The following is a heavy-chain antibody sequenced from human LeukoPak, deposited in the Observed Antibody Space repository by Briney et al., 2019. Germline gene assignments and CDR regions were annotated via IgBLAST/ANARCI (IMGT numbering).Heavy chain of an antibody. Sequence: SQTLSLTCAISGDSVSNSGAAWNWIRQSPSRGLEWLGRTYYRSTWYFDYAVFVESRLTVNPDTSKNQFSLRLSSVTPDDTAVYYCARDPPYSHSVLDVWGQGTTVTVSS. CDR3: ARDPPYSHSVLDV. D-gene: IGHD2-21*01. CDR2: TYYRSTWYF. V-gene: IGHV6-1*01. J-gene: IGHJ6*02. CDR1: GDSVSNSGAA.